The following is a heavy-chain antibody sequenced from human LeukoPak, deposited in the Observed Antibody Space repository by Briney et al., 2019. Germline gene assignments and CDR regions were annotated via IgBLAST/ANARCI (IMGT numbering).Heavy chain of an antibody. D-gene: IGHD2-15*01. Sequence: GGSLRLSCSVSGFTFSSYAMHWGRQAPGRGLEYVSAITGNGGSAYYADSVKGRFTISRDNSKNTLYLQMSSLRAEDTAVYFCVRGYSFGPYGMDVWGQGTTVTVSS. CDR1: GFTFSSYA. J-gene: IGHJ6*02. CDR3: VRGYSFGPYGMDV. CDR2: ITGNGGSA. V-gene: IGHV3-64D*06.